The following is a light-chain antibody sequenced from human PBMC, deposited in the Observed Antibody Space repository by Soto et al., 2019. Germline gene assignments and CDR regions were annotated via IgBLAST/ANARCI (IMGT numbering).Light chain of an antibody. Sequence: EIVLTQSPGTLSLSPGERATLSCRASQTLSTNSLAWYQQRPGQTPRLLIYAASTRDSDIPDRFNGSGSGTDFALTISRLEPEDFALCYCQQYNDSPLTFGPGTKVDVK. CDR2: AAS. V-gene: IGKV3-20*01. CDR3: QQYNDSPLT. CDR1: QTLSTNS. J-gene: IGKJ3*01.